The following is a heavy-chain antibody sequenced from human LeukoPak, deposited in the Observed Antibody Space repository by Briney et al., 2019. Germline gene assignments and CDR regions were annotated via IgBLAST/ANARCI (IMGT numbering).Heavy chain of an antibody. Sequence: GASVKVSCKASGYTFTSYDINWVRQATGQGPEWMGWMNPNSGNTGYAEKFQGRVTMTRNTSISTAYMELSSLTSEDTAVYYCARSSGYYGSDNWFDPWGQGTLVTVSS. V-gene: IGHV1-8*01. CDR2: MNPNSGNT. J-gene: IGHJ5*02. CDR1: GYTFTSYD. D-gene: IGHD3-22*01. CDR3: ARSSGYYGSDNWFDP.